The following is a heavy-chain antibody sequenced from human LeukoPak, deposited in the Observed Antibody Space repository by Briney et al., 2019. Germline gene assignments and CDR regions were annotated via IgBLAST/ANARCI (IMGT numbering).Heavy chain of an antibody. CDR1: GFTFNTFA. Sequence: PGGSLRLSCTVSGFTFNTFAMHWVRQSPGKGLEWVALSSYDGNDKYYTDSVKGRFTISRDISKNTVYLQMNSLRPEDTAVYYCARDPRDRIFGPLDDWGQGTLVTVSS. CDR2: SSYDGNDK. J-gene: IGHJ4*02. D-gene: IGHD3/OR15-3a*01. CDR3: ARDPRDRIFGPLDD. V-gene: IGHV3-30*14.